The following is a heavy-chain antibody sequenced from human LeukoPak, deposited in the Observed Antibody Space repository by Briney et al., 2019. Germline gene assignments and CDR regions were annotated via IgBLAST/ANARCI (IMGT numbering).Heavy chain of an antibody. J-gene: IGHJ4*02. D-gene: IGHD3-16*01. Sequence: GASVTVSCKASGYTFTDYYIHWVRQAPGQGLEWMGWINPNNDYTYYAQKFQGRVTLTRDTSISTVYMELTRLTSDDTALYYCAVAPGDYWGQGTLLIVSA. CDR1: GYTFTDYY. V-gene: IGHV1-2*02. CDR3: AVAPGDY. CDR2: INPNNDYT.